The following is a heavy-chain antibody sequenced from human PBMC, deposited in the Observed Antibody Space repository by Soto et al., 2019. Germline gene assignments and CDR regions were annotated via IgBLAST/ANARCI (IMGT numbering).Heavy chain of an antibody. D-gene: IGHD3-22*01. J-gene: IGHJ4*02. CDR1: GGTFSSYA. Sequence: GASVKVSCKASGGTFSSYAISWVRQAPGQGLEWMGGIIPIFGTANYAQKFQGRVTITADESTSTAYMELSSLRSEDTAVYYCARDYHDSSGLIHWGQGTLVTVSS. V-gene: IGHV1-69*13. CDR3: ARDYHDSSGLIH. CDR2: IIPIFGTA.